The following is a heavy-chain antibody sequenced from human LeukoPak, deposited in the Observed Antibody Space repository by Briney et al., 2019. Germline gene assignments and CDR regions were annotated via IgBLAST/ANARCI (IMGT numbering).Heavy chain of an antibody. CDR2: ISSSSSYI. Sequence: GGSLRLSCAASGFTFSSYSMNWVRQAPGKGLEWVSSISSSSSYIYYADSVKGRFTISRDNARNSLYLQMNSLRAEDTAVYYCETDIVVVPSYWGQGTLVTVFS. V-gene: IGHV3-21*01. J-gene: IGHJ4*02. CDR3: ETDIVVVPSY. D-gene: IGHD2-2*01. CDR1: GFTFSSYS.